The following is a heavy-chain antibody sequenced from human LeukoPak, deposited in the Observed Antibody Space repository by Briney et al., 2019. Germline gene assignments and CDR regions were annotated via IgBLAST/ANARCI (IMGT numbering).Heavy chain of an antibody. CDR1: GFTFSSYA. V-gene: IGHV3-30-3*01. Sequence: GRSLRLSCAASGFTFSSYAMHWVRQAPGKGLEWVAVISYDGSNEYYADSVKGRFTISRDNSKNTLYLQMNSLRAEDTAVYYCARDRGVYCSSTSCLMDVWGKGTTVTVSS. CDR3: ARDRGVYCSSTSCLMDV. J-gene: IGHJ6*04. D-gene: IGHD2-2*01. CDR2: ISYDGSNE.